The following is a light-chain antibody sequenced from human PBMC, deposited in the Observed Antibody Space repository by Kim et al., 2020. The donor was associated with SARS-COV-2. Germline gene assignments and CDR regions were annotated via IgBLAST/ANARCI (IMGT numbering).Light chain of an antibody. CDR1: QSISSK. Sequence: EIVMTQSPATLSVSPGERATLSCRASQSISSKLAWYQQKPGQAPRLLIYGASTRATGIPARFSGSGSGTEFSLTISSLQSEDFAVDYCQQQDDRPPYTFGQGTKLEI. CDR3: QQQDDRPPYT. CDR2: GAS. V-gene: IGKV3-15*01. J-gene: IGKJ2*01.